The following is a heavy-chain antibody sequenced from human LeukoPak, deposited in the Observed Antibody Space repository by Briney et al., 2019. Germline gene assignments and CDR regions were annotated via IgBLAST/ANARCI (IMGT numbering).Heavy chain of an antibody. CDR3: ARGGLRVMVYRLYYMDV. D-gene: IGHD2-8*01. Sequence: ASVKVSCKASGYSFTGYYMHWVRQAPGQGLEWMGWINPNSGDTKYAQKFQGRVTMTRDTTISTAYMELTRLSSDDPAVYYCARGGLRVMVYRLYYMDVWGKGTTVTVSS. CDR2: INPNSGDT. J-gene: IGHJ6*03. V-gene: IGHV1-2*02. CDR1: GYSFTGYY.